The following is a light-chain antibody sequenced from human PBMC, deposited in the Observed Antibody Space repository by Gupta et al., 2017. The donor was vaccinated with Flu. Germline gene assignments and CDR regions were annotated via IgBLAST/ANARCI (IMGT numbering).Light chain of an antibody. CDR1: QSVSSTY. Sequence: GPLSLSPGEPSTLSCRASQSVSSTYLAWYQQKPGQAPSLLIYGAFSRATGIPDRFSGGGSGTDFTLTINRLEPEDFAVYYCQQYGSSPQTFGQGTKVELK. J-gene: IGKJ1*01. CDR2: GAF. V-gene: IGKV3-20*01. CDR3: QQYGSSPQT.